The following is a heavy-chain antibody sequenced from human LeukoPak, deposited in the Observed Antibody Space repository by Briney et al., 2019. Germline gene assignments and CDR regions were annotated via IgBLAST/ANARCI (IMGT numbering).Heavy chain of an antibody. Sequence: GGSLRLSCAASGFTFSSYEMNWVRQAPGKGLEWVSYISSSGSTICYADSVKGRFTISRDNAKNSLYLQMNSLRAEDTAVYYCARGGVYRPNYYYYYGMDVWGQGTTVTVSS. D-gene: IGHD1-26*01. J-gene: IGHJ6*02. V-gene: IGHV3-48*03. CDR2: ISSSGSTI. CDR3: ARGGVYRPNYYYYYGMDV. CDR1: GFTFSSYE.